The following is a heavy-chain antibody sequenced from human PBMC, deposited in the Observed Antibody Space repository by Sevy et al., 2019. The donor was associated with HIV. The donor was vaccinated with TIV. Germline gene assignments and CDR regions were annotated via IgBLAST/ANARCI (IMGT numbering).Heavy chain of an antibody. D-gene: IGHD3-22*01. CDR1: GFTFSSYA. J-gene: IGHJ4*02. CDR2: ISGSSGST. V-gene: IGHV3-23*01. CDR3: AELRHTYYYDSSGLLGSQFDY. Sequence: GGSLRLSCAASGFTFSSYAMSWVRQAPGKGLEWVSAISGSSGSTYYADSVKGRFTISRDNSKNTLYLQMNSLGAEDTAVYYCAELRHTYYYDSSGLLGSQFDYWGQGTLVTVSS.